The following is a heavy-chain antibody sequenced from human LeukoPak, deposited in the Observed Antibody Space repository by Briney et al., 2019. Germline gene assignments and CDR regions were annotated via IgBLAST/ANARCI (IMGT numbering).Heavy chain of an antibody. CDR3: ASLCSGGTCFTPY. Sequence: RGSLRLSCGGSGFTFNSYSLNWVRQAPGKGLEGVSYISSDSTTPYYADSEKGRFTISRDTAKTSLYLQMNSLRAEDTGIFYCASLCSGGTCFTPYWGQGTLVTVSS. V-gene: IGHV3-48*01. CDR1: GFTFNSYS. CDR2: ISSDSTTP. D-gene: IGHD2-15*01. J-gene: IGHJ4*02.